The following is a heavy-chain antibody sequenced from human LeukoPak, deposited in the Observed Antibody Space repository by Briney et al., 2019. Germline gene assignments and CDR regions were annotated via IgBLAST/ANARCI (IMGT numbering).Heavy chain of an antibody. J-gene: IGHJ6*02. D-gene: IGHD3-10*01. V-gene: IGHV4-59*01. CDR3: AREPSGSGISMDV. CDR2: IYYSGST. CDR1: GGSISSYY. Sequence: PSETLSLTCTVSGGSISSYYWSWIRQPPGKGLEWLGYIYYSGSTNYNPSLKSRVTISVDTSKNQFSLKLSSVTAADTAVYYCAREPSGSGISMDVWGQGTTVTVSS.